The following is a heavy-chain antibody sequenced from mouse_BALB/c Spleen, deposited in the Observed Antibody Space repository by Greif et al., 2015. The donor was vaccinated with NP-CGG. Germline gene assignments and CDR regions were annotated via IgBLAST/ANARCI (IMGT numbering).Heavy chain of an antibody. CDR2: INPSNGRT. Sequence: QVQLQQSGAELVKPGASVKLSCKASGYTFTSYWMHWVKQRPGQGLEWIGEINPSNGRTNYNEKFKSKATLTVDKSSSTAYVQLSSLTSEDSAVYYCAIYDGYYYYAMDYWGQGTSATVSS. J-gene: IGHJ4*01. V-gene: IGHV1S81*02. CDR3: AIYDGYYYYAMDY. CDR1: GYTFTSYW. D-gene: IGHD2-3*01.